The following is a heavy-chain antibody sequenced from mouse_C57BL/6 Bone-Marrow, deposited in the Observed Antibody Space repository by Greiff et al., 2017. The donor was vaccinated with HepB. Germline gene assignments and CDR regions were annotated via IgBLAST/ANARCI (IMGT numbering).Heavy chain of an antibody. D-gene: IGHD2-4*01. CDR3: ARLRRLRRFAY. Sequence: QVQLQQPGAELVKPGASVKLSCKASGYTFTSYWMHWVKQRPGRGLEWNGRIDPNSGGTKYNEKFKSKATLTVDKPSSTAYMQLSSLTSEDSAVYYCARLRRLRRFAYWGQGTLVTVSA. CDR1: GYTFTSYW. J-gene: IGHJ3*01. V-gene: IGHV1-72*01. CDR2: IDPNSGGT.